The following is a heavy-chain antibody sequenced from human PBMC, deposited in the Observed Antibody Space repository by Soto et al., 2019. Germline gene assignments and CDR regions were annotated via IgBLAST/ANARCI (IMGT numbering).Heavy chain of an antibody. CDR3: ARDLKSYSNGYYYYYGMDV. CDR2: IYYSGST. D-gene: IGHD4-4*01. J-gene: IGHJ6*02. CDR1: GGSISSGGYY. V-gene: IGHV4-31*03. Sequence: PSETLSLTCTVSGGSISSGGYYWSWIRQHPGKGLEWIGYIYYSGSTYYNPSLKSRVTISVDTSKNQFSLKLSSVTAADTAVYYCARDLKSYSNGYYYYYGMDVWGQGTTVTVS.